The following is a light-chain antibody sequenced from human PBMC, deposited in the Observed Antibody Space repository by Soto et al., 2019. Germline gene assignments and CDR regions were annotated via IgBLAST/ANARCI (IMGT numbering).Light chain of an antibody. J-gene: IGKJ2*01. CDR2: GAS. CDR3: QQDNKSPKYT. Sequence: EIVLPQSPGTLSLSPGERATLSCRARPSVSSSYLAWYQQKPGQAPRLLIYGASNRATGIPDRFSGSWSGTDFTLSLSRLEPKDFGVYVYQQDNKSPKYTIGQGTKLEI. V-gene: IGKV3-20*01. CDR1: PSVSSSY.